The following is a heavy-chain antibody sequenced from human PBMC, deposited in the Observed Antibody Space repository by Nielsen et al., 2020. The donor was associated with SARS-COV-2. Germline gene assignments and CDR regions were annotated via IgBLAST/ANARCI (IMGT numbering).Heavy chain of an antibody. J-gene: IGHJ4*02. CDR3: ARLIGYSTSSDY. CDR2: IYHGGSA. Sequence: SETLSLICVVYGASVTSHNWWSWVRQPPGKGLEWIGEIYHGGSANYNPSLKSRVTISLDKSKNMFSLKVNSVTAADTGVYYCARLIGYSTSSDYWGQGTLVTVSS. D-gene: IGHD6-13*01. V-gene: IGHV4/OR15-8*01. CDR1: GASVTSHNW.